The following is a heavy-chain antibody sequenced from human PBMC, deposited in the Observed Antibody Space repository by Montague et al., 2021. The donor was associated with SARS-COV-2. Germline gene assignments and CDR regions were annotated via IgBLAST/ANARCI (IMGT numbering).Heavy chain of an antibody. CDR2: IYYSGST. CDR1: GGSFSGYY. V-gene: IGHV4-59*01. CDR3: ARAAKREFTYDCDSNGNASDY. J-gene: IGHJ4*02. D-gene: IGHD3-22*01. Sequence: SETLSLTCTVSGGSFSGYYWAWIRQPPGKGLEWIGYIYYSGSTKYNPSLKSRVTISVDTSKNQFSLNLSSVTAADTAVYYCARAAKREFTYDCDSNGNASDYWGQGTLVTVSS.